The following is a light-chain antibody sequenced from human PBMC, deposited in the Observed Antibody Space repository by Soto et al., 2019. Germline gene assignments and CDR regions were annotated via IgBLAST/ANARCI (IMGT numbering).Light chain of an antibody. CDR1: QSVGSN. J-gene: IGKJ1*01. Sequence: EIVMTQSPATLSVSPGERATLSCRASQSVGSNLAWYQQKPGQAPRLLIYGASTRATGIPARFSGSGSGTELNLTISSLRSEDFAIYFCQQYNNWPPDRTFGQGTKVEIK. V-gene: IGKV3-15*01. CDR2: GAS. CDR3: QQYNNWPPDRT.